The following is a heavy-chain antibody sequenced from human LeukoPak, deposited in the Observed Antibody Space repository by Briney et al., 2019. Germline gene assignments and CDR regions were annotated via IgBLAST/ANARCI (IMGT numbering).Heavy chain of an antibody. J-gene: IGHJ5*02. V-gene: IGHV4-59*08. CDR2: IYYSGST. D-gene: IGHD3-22*01. CDR1: GGSISSYY. CDR3: ARHWTVRGYYTKNWFDP. Sequence: SETLSLTCTDSGGSISSYYWSWIRQPPGKGLEWMGYIYYSGSTNYYPSLTSRVTISVDTSKNQFSLKLSPVAAADTAVYYCARHWTVRGYYTKNWFDPWGQGTLVTVSS.